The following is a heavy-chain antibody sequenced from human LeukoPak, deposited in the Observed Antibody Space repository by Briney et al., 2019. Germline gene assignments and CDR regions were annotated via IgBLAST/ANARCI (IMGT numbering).Heavy chain of an antibody. J-gene: IGHJ6*03. Sequence: PGGSLRLSCAASGFTFDDYAMHWVRQAPGKGLEWVSGISWNSGSIGYADSVKGRFTISRDNAKNSLYLQMNSLRAEDMALYYCAKGGIAAGMDVWGKGTTVTVSS. D-gene: IGHD6-13*01. CDR2: ISWNSGSI. V-gene: IGHV3-9*03. CDR3: AKGGIAAGMDV. CDR1: GFTFDDYA.